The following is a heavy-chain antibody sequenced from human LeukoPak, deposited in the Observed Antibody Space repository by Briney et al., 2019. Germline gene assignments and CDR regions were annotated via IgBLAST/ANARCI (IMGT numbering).Heavy chain of an antibody. J-gene: IGHJ4*02. V-gene: IGHV4-59*01. CDR1: GDSISSYY. CDR2: IYYSGST. Sequence: SETLSLTCTVSGDSISSYYWSWIRQPPGKGLEWIGYIYYSGSTNYNPSLKSRVTISVDTSKNQFSLKLSSVTAADTAVYYCARDGSSSWYFIDYWGQGTLVTVSS. CDR3: ARDGSSSWYFIDY. D-gene: IGHD6-13*01.